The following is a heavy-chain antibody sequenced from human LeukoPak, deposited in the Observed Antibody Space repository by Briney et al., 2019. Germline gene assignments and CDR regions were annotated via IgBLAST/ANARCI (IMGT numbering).Heavy chain of an antibody. CDR3: ARGGDYSNYLWFDP. Sequence: PGGSLRLSCAASGFTFEDYGMSWVRQAPGKGLECVSGINWNGVSTAYADSVKGRFTISRDNAKNSLYLQMNSLRAEDTALYYYARGGDYSNYLWFDPWGQGTLVTVSS. J-gene: IGHJ5*02. D-gene: IGHD4-11*01. V-gene: IGHV3-20*04. CDR1: GFTFEDYG. CDR2: INWNGVST.